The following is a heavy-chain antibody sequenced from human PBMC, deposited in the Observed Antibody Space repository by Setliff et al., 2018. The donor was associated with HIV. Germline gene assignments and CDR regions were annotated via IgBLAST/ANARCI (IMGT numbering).Heavy chain of an antibody. D-gene: IGHD3-22*01. J-gene: IGHJ4*02. Sequence: SETLSLTCTVSGASIRSQYWSWIRKPPGKGLEWIGYISYSGSTNYNPSLESRVAMSVDTSRQQFSLEVSSVTAADTAVYYCARHQWEYYYDSSGPGVWPHFDYWGQGTLVTISS. CDR2: ISYSGST. CDR3: ARHQWEYYYDSSGPGVWPHFDY. V-gene: IGHV4-59*11. CDR1: GASIRSQY.